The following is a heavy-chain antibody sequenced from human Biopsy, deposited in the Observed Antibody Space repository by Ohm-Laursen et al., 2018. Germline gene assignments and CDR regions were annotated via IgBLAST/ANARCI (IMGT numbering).Heavy chain of an antibody. Sequence: SLRLSCTASGFTFSRYGMGWVRQAPGKGLEWVSVTFESGDTTHYGDSVKGRFSVSRDNSKSTLYLQMNSLRAEDTAVYYCAKTLGDSYGSRYFDYWGQGTLVTVSS. CDR3: AKTLGDSYGSRYFDY. J-gene: IGHJ4*02. CDR2: TFESGDTT. V-gene: IGHV3-23*01. CDR1: GFTFSRYG. D-gene: IGHD5-18*01.